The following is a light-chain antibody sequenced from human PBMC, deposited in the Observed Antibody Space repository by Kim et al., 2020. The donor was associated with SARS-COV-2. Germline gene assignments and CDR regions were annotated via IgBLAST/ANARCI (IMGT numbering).Light chain of an antibody. CDR3: QSYDRSLSGFV. V-gene: IGLV1-40*01. J-gene: IGLJ1*01. Sequence: QSVPIPSTGPSPNIGAGYDVHWYQQLLGSAPKLLLYGPNNRPSGVPDRFSGSKSDTSASLAITGLQAEDEADYYCQSYDRSLSGFVFGTGTKVTVL. CDR2: GPN. CDR1: SPNIGAGYD.